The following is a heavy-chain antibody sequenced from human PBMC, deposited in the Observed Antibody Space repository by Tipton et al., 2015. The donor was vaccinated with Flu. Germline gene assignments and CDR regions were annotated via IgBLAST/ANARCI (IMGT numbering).Heavy chain of an antibody. J-gene: IGHJ6*02. D-gene: IGHD2-15*01. CDR2: MNPNSGNT. CDR1: GYTFTSYD. V-gene: IGHV1-8*01. Sequence: QVQLVQSGAEVKKPGASVKVSCKASGYTFTSYDINWVRQATGQGLEWMGWMNPNSGNTGYAQKFQGRVTMTRNTSISTAYMELSSLRSEDTAVYYCARVYCSGGSCYSMVNNYYYYGMDVWGQGTTVTVSS. CDR3: ARVYCSGGSCYSMVNNYYYYGMDV.